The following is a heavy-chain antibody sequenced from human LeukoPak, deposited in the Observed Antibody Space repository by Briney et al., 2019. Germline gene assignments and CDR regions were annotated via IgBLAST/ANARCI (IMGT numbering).Heavy chain of an antibody. J-gene: IGHJ4*02. V-gene: IGHV3-9*01. D-gene: IGHD2-2*02. CDR1: GFTFSSYA. CDR3: AKGAVVPAAIDY. CDR2: ISWNSGSI. Sequence: GGSLRLSCAASGFTFSSYAMHWVRQAPGKGLEWVSGISWNSGSIGYADSVKGRFTISRDNAKNSLYLQMNSLRAEDTALYYCAKGAVVPAAIDYWGQGTLVTVSS.